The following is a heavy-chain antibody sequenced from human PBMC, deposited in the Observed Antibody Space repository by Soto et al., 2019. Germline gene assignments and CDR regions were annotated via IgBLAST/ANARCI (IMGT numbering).Heavy chain of an antibody. CDR1: GGTFSSYA. CDR3: ARGRLGPDAFDI. V-gene: IGHV1-69*13. CDR2: IIPIFGTA. D-gene: IGHD1-26*01. Sequence: RASVKVSCKASGGTFSSYAISWVRQAPGQGLEWMGGIIPIFGTANYAQKFQGRVTITADESTSTAYMELSSLRSEDTAVYYCARGRLGPDAFDIWGQGTMVTVSS. J-gene: IGHJ3*02.